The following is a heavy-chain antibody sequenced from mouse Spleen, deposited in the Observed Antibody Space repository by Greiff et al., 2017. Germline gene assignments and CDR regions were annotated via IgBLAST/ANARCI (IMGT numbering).Heavy chain of an antibody. J-gene: IGHJ4*01. CDR2: ISSGSSTI. CDR3: ARDYYYGSSYYYAMDY. D-gene: IGHD1-1*01. CDR1: GFTFSDYG. Sequence: EVKLMESGGGLVKPGGSLKLSCAASGFTFSDYGMHWVRQAPEKGLEWVAYISSGSSTIYYADTVKGRFTISRDNAKNTLFLQMTSLRSEDTAMYYCARDYYYGSSYYYAMDYWGQGTSVTVSS. V-gene: IGHV5-17*01.